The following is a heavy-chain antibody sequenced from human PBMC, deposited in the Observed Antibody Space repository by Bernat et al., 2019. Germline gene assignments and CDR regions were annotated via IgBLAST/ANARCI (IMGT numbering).Heavy chain of an antibody. CDR3: ANKGSSSGWFC. CDR1: GFTFSSYA. V-gene: IGHV3-30-3*01. CDR2: ISYDGSNK. D-gene: IGHD6-19*01. Sequence: QVQLVESGGGVVQPGRSLRLSCAASGFTFSSYAMHWVRQAPGKGLEWVAVISYDGSNKYYADSVKGRFTISRDNSKNTLYLKMNSLRAEDTAVYYCANKGSSSGWFCWGQGTLVTVSS. J-gene: IGHJ4*02.